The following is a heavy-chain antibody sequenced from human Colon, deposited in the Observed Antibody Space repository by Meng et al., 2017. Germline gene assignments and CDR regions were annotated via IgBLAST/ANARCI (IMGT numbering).Heavy chain of an antibody. D-gene: IGHD6-13*01. Sequence: VNQVQTGAYVKKPGASVKVSCKTSGYTFIYYYIHWVPLAPGQGLELMGWINPKRGGTNIPQKFQGKVTMTRDASINTFYMELNRLTNDDTAVYYCARAGINTWYFDNWLDPWGQGTLVTVSS. CDR3: ARAGINTWYFDNWLDP. J-gene: IGHJ5*02. CDR1: GYTFIYYY. CDR2: INPKRGGT. V-gene: IGHV1-2*02.